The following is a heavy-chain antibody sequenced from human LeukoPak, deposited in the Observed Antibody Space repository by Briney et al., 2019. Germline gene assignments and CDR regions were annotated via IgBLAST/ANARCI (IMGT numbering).Heavy chain of an antibody. Sequence: ASVKVSCKASGYTFTSYDMHWVSQAPGQRLEWMGWINAGNGSTKYSQKFQGRVTITRDTSASTAYMELSSLRSEDTAVYYCAREDGRGLDYWGQGTLVTVSS. V-gene: IGHV1-3*01. J-gene: IGHJ4*02. CDR1: GYTFTSYD. D-gene: IGHD4-17*01. CDR2: INAGNGST. CDR3: AREDGRGLDY.